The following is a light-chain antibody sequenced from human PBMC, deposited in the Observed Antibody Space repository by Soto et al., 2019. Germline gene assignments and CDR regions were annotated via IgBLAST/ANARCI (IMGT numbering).Light chain of an antibody. V-gene: IGKV3-15*01. Sequence: EIVLTQSPGTVSLSPGERATLSYRASQSVSSNLAWYQQKPGQAPRLLIYGASSRATGIPVRFSGSGSGTEFTLTISSLQSEDFAVYYCQQYNNWPLTFGQGTRLEIK. CDR2: GAS. J-gene: IGKJ5*01. CDR3: QQYNNWPLT. CDR1: QSVSSN.